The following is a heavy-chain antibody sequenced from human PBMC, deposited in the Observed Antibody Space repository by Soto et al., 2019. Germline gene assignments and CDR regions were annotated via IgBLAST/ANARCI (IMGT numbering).Heavy chain of an antibody. Sequence: EVQLDQSGAEVKKTGESLRISCKDYGYIYSSHWISWVRYMPGKGLEWMGRIDPTDSFTRYSPSFQGLVTMSADKSITTVFLQWSSLRASDTAIYYCARHRADLLRRFESWGQGSPVTVSS. V-gene: IGHV5-10-1*03. CDR1: GYIYSSHW. J-gene: IGHJ4*02. CDR3: ARHRADLLRRFES. CDR2: IDPTDSFT. D-gene: IGHD1-26*01.